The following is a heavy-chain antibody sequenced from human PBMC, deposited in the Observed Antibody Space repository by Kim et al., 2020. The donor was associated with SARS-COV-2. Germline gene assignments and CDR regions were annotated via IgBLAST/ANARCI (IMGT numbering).Heavy chain of an antibody. CDR2: ISYDGSNK. J-gene: IGHJ6*01. CDR3: ARGGYCSSTSCQYYYYG. Sequence: GGSLRLSCAASGFTFSSYAMHWVRQAPGKGLEWVAVISYDGSNKYYADSVKGRFTISRDNSKNTLYLQMNSLRAEDTAVYYCARGGYCSSTSCQYYYYG. D-gene: IGHD2-2*01. CDR1: GFTFSSYA. V-gene: IGHV3-30*04.